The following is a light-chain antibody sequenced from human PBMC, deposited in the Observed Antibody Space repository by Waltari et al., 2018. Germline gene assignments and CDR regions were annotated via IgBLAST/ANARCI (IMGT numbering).Light chain of an antibody. CDR3: ASHTTRGTWV. J-gene: IGLJ3*02. Sequence: QSALTQPASVSGSPGQSITIPCTGTSGDVGYSNYVSWYQQCPDKVPTVLISEVKSRPSGVSNRFSASKSGNTASLTISGLQSEDEADYYCASHTTRGTWVFGGGTKVTVL. CDR1: SGDVGYSNY. V-gene: IGLV2-14*01. CDR2: EVK.